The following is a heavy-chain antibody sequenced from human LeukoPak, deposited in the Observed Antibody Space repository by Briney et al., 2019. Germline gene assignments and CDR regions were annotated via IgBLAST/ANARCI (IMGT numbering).Heavy chain of an antibody. Sequence: GGSLRLSCAASGFTLSDYAMYWVRQAPGKGLVLVPRFTADGSSTIYADSVMGRFTVSRDIAKNTLYLQMYSLRAEDTAVYYCARAQMGTPTDCWGQGTLVTVSS. V-gene: IGHV3-74*01. D-gene: IGHD1-14*01. CDR1: GFTLSDYA. CDR2: FTADGSST. J-gene: IGHJ4*02. CDR3: ARAQMGTPTDC.